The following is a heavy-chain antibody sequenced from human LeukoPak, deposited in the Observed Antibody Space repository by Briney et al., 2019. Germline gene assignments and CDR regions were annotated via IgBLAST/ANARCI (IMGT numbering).Heavy chain of an antibody. CDR2: IRYDGSNK. J-gene: IGHJ4*02. V-gene: IGHV3-30*02. CDR3: ATGRNDFWSGYPKN. CDR1: GFTFSSYG. D-gene: IGHD3-3*01. Sequence: GGSLRLSCAASGFTFSSYGMHWVRQAPGKGLEWVAFIRYDGSNKYYADSVKGRFTISRDNSKNTLYLQMNSLRAEDTAVYYCATGRNDFWSGYPKNWGQGTLVTVSS.